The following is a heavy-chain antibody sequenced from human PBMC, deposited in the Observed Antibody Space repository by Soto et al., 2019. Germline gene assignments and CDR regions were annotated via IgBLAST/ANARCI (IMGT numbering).Heavy chain of an antibody. Sequence: GGSLRLSCAASGFTFSSYGMHWVRQAPGKGLEWVAVIWYDGSNKYYADSVKGRFTISRDNSKNTLYLQMNSLRAEDTAVYYCARSPYCRGGSCQGDLYDSSGQGTLV. CDR2: IWYDGSNK. J-gene: IGHJ5*01. D-gene: IGHD2-15*01. CDR1: GFTFSSYG. V-gene: IGHV3-33*01. CDR3: ARSPYCRGGSCQGDLYDS.